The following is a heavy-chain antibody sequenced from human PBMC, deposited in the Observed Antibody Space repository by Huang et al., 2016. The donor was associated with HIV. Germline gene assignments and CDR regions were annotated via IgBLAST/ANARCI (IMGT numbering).Heavy chain of an antibody. J-gene: IGHJ4*02. CDR3: ARRFSSSSGYFDY. Sequence: VQLVQSGAEVKKPGESLKISCKGSGYSFSSDWIAWVRQMPGKGLEWMEILFPDDSGITYSPSFEGQVTISADKAIGTAYLQWSSLKASYTAMYYCARRFSSSSGYFDYWGQGSLVTVSS. CDR1: GYSFSSDW. V-gene: IGHV5-51*01. D-gene: IGHD6-6*01. CDR2: LFPDDSGI.